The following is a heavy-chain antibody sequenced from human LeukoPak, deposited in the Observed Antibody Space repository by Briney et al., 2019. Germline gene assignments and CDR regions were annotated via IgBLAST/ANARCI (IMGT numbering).Heavy chain of an antibody. D-gene: IGHD5-24*01. CDR2: ISAYNGNT. J-gene: IGHJ2*01. CDR1: GGTFSSYA. Sequence: GASVKVSCKASGGTFSSYAISWVRQAPGQGLEWMGWISAYNGNTNYAQKLQGRVTMTTDTSTSTAYMELRSLRSDDTAVYYCARDLQEMATNLDWYFDLWGRGTLATVSS. CDR3: ARDLQEMATNLDWYFDL. V-gene: IGHV1-18*01.